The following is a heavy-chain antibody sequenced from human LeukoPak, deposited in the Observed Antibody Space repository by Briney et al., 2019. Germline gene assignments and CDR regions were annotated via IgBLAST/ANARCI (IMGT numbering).Heavy chain of an antibody. Sequence: PSETLSLTCAVYGGSFSGYYWSWIRQPPGKGLEWIGEINHSGSTNYNPSLKSRVTISVDTSKNQFSLKLSSVTAADTAVYYCARDPRRYSSGWPAGYFQHWGQGTLVTVSS. CDR1: GGSFSGYY. V-gene: IGHV4-34*01. CDR3: ARDPRRYSSGWPAGYFQH. CDR2: INHSGST. J-gene: IGHJ1*01. D-gene: IGHD6-19*01.